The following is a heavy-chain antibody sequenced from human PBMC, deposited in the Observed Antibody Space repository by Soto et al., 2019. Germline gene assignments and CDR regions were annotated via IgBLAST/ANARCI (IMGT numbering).Heavy chain of an antibody. CDR2: ISYDGSNK. J-gene: IGHJ6*02. CDR3: AKDHLLSEYSSSSVGGMDV. V-gene: IGHV3-30*18. CDR1: GFTFSSYG. Sequence: QVQLVESGGGVVQPGRSLRLSCAASGFTFSSYGMHWVRQAPGKGLEWVAVISYDGSNKYYADSVKGRFTISRDNSKNPLYLQMNSLRAEDTAVYYCAKDHLLSEYSSSSVGGMDVWGQGTTVTVSS. D-gene: IGHD6-6*01.